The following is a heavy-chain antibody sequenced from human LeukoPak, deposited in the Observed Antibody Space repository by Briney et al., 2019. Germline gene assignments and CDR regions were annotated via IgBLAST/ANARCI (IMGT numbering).Heavy chain of an antibody. V-gene: IGHV4-34*01. Sequence: GSLRLSCAASGFTFSNAWMSWVRQAPGKGLEWIGEINHSGSTNYNPSLKSRVTISVDTSKNQFSLKLSSVTAADTAVYYCARGNTYYDFWSGYLGFGYFDYWGQGTLVTVSS. CDR2: INHSGST. D-gene: IGHD3-3*01. CDR1: GFTFSNAW. J-gene: IGHJ4*02. CDR3: ARGNTYYDFWSGYLGFGYFDY.